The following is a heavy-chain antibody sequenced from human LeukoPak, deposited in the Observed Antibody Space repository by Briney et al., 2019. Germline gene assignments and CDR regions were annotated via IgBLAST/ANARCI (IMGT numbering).Heavy chain of an antibody. CDR1: GFTFSSYW. Sequence: GGSLRLSCAVSGFTFSSYWMHWVRQVPGKGLVWVSRINSDGSSTSYADSVKGRFTISRDNAKNTLYLRMNSLRAEDTAVYYCAKGTYGLHNWLGPWGQGTLVTVSS. D-gene: IGHD3-16*01. J-gene: IGHJ5*02. CDR3: AKGTYGLHNWLGP. V-gene: IGHV3-74*01. CDR2: INSDGSST.